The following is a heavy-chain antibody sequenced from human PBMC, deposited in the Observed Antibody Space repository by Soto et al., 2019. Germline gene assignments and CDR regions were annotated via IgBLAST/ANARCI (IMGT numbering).Heavy chain of an antibody. J-gene: IGHJ5*02. Sequence: PSETLSLTCTVSGGSISSGDYYWSWLRQHPGKGLEWIGYIYYSGSTYYNPSLKSRVTISVDTSKNQFSLKLSSVTAADTAVYYGARWWSGSRQGFDPWGQGTLVTVSS. CDR2: IYYSGST. CDR1: GGSISSGDYY. CDR3: ARWWSGSRQGFDP. V-gene: IGHV4-31*03. D-gene: IGHD3-3*01.